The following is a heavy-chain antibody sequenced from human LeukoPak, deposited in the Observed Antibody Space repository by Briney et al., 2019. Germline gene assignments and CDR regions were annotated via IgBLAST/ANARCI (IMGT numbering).Heavy chain of an antibody. CDR1: GYTFTGYY. J-gene: IGHJ4*02. CDR2: INPNSSGT. D-gene: IGHD6-13*01. Sequence: GASVKVSCKASGYTFTGYYMHWVRQAPGQGLEWMGWINPNSSGTNYAQKFQGWVTMTRDTSISTAYMELSRLRSDDTAVYYCARDPSGSSSRFDYWGQGTLVTVSS. CDR3: ARDPSGSSSRFDY. V-gene: IGHV1-2*04.